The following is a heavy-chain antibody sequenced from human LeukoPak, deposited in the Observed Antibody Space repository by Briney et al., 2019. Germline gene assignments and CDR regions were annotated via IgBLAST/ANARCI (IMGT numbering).Heavy chain of an antibody. CDR2: IRYDGSNK. D-gene: IGHD3-22*01. CDR1: GFTFSSYD. CDR3: ATATYDSSGYYSRGLDY. Sequence: GGSLRLSCTASGFTFSSYDIHWVRQAPGKGLEWVAFIRYDGSNKYYADSVKGRFTISRDNSKNTLYLQMNSLRAEDTAVYYCATATYDSSGYYSRGLDYWGQGTLVTVSS. V-gene: IGHV3-30*02. J-gene: IGHJ4*02.